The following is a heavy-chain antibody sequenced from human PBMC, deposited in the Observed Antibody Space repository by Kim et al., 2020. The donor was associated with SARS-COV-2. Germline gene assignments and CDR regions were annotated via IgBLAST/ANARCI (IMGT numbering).Heavy chain of an antibody. CDR2: ISHSGST. CDR1: GGSISSGDYY. D-gene: IGHD5-18*01. V-gene: IGHV4-31*03. CDR3: ASGTPRYKYGLMDG. J-gene: IGHJ6*02. Sequence: SETLSLTCTVSGGSISSGDYYWTWIRQHPGKGLEWIGYISHSGSTYYNPALKSRVTVSVETPKNQFYLKLSSVTAPDTAVYYCASGTPRYKYGLMDGWG.